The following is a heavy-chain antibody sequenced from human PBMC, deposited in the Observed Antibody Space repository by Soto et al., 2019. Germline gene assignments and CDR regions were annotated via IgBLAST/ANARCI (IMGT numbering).Heavy chain of an antibody. Sequence: ASVKVSCKVSGYTLTELSMHWLRQAPGKGLEWMGGFDPEDGETIYAQKFQGRVTMTEDTSTDTAYMELSSLRSEDTAVYYCAADYGDYERFDYWGQGTLVTVSS. V-gene: IGHV1-24*01. CDR1: GYTLTELS. CDR2: FDPEDGET. CDR3: AADYGDYERFDY. D-gene: IGHD4-17*01. J-gene: IGHJ4*02.